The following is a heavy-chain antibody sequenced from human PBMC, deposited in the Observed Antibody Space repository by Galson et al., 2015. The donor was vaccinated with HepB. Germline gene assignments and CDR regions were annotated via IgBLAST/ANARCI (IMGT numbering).Heavy chain of an antibody. CDR3: ASTRSSWYPYFDY. CDR2: IYSGGGA. V-gene: IGHV3-66*02. CDR1: GFTGSFNY. J-gene: IGHJ4*02. D-gene: IGHD6-13*01. Sequence: SLRLSCAASGFTGSFNYMSWVRQAPGKGLEWVSVIYSGGGAYYADSVKGRFTISSDNSKNALYIQMNSLRAEDTAVCYCASTRSSWYPYFDYWGQRTLVTVPS.